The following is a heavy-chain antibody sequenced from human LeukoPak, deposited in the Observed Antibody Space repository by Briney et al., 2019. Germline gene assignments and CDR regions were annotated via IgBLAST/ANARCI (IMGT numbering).Heavy chain of an antibody. CDR2: ISWNSGSI. J-gene: IGHJ3*02. CDR3: ASRNYDILTGYYWHAFDI. Sequence: GGSLRLSCAASGFTFDDYAMHWVRQAPGKGLEWVSGISWNSGSIGYADSVKGRFTISRDNAKNSLYLQMNSLRAEDTAVYYCASRNYDILTGYYWHAFDIWGQGTMVTVSS. CDR1: GFTFDDYA. D-gene: IGHD3-9*01. V-gene: IGHV3-9*01.